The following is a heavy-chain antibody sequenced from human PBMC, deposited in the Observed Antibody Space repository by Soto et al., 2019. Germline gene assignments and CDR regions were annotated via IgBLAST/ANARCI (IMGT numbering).Heavy chain of an antibody. CDR2: IFTSGNT. CDR3: ASGRLVSRYYGLDV. Sequence: SETLSLTCTVSGGSMNDYYWSWIRQPAGKGLEWIGRIFTSGNTNYNPSLRSRLTMSVDTSTNQVSLRLTSVTAADTAVYYCASGRLVSRYYGLDVWGQGTTVTVSS. D-gene: IGHD6-6*01. CDR1: GGSMNDYY. J-gene: IGHJ6*02. V-gene: IGHV4-4*07.